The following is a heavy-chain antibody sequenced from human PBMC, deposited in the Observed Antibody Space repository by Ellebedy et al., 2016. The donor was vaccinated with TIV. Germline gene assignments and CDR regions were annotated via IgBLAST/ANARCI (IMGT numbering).Heavy chain of an antibody. CDR3: ARLVRDGDFDY. CDR1: GYTFTGYY. Sequence: ASVKVSCXASGYTFTGYYMHWVRQAPGQGLEWMGWINPNSGGTNYAQKLQGRVTMTTDTSTSTAYMELRSLRSDDTAVYYCARLVRDGDFDYWGQGTLVTVSS. J-gene: IGHJ4*02. CDR2: INPNSGGT. D-gene: IGHD3-10*01. V-gene: IGHV1-2*02.